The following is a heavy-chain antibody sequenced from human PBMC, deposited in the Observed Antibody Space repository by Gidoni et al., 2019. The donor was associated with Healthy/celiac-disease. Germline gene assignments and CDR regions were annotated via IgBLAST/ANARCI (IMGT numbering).Heavy chain of an antibody. J-gene: IGHJ4*02. V-gene: IGHV3-49*04. CDR2: IRSKAYGGTT. Sequence: EVQLVESGGGLVQPGRSLRLSCTTAGFTFGDYAMSWVRQAPGKGLEWVGFIRSKAYGGTTEYAASVKGRFTISRDDSKSIAYLQMNSLKPEDTAVYYCTSGTTIFDYWVQGTLVTVSS. CDR1: GFTFGDYA. CDR3: TSGTTIFDY. D-gene: IGHD1-7*01.